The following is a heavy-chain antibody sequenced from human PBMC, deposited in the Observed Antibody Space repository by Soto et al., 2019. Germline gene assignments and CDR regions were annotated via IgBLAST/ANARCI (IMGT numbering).Heavy chain of an antibody. CDR1: GFTFSSYG. CDR2: IWYDGSNK. D-gene: IGHD2-2*01. Sequence: QVQLVESGGGVVQPGRSLRLSCAASGFTFSSYGMHWVRQAPGKGLEWVAVIWYDGSNKYYADSVKGRFTISRDNSKNPLYLQMNSLRAEDTAVYYCARDRVPAAIWGALYGMDFWGQGTTVTVSS. CDR3: ARDRVPAAIWGALYGMDF. V-gene: IGHV3-33*01. J-gene: IGHJ6*02.